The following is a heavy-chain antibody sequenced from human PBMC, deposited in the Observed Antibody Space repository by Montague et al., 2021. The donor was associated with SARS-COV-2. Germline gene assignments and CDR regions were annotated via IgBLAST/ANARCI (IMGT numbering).Heavy chain of an antibody. CDR1: GGSFSGYY. CDR2: INHSGST. D-gene: IGHD2-2*01. J-gene: IGHJ6*03. V-gene: IGHV4-34*01. CDR3: ARGAIVVVPAALGLGYYYYYYMDV. Sequence: SETLSLTCAVYGGSFSGYYWCWIRQPPGKGLEWIGEINHSGSTNSNPSLKSRVTISVDTSRNQFSLKLSSVTAADTAVYYCARGAIVVVPAALGLGYYYYYYMDVWGKGTTVTVSS.